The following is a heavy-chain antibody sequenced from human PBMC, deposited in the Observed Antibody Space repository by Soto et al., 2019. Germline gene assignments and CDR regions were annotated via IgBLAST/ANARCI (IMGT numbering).Heavy chain of an antibody. V-gene: IGHV4-4*07. D-gene: IGHD5-12*01. J-gene: IGHJ4*02. CDR1: GGSINTFY. CDR3: AREGSYSAYNFAHGVQLWSFDF. CDR2: IFSSGST. Sequence: SETLSLTCTVSGGSINTFYWSWVRQPAGKGLEWIGRIFSSGSTSFNPSLESRVAMSVDTSKNHFSLNLSSVTAADMAVYYCAREGSYSAYNFAHGVQLWSFDFWGQGALVTVSS.